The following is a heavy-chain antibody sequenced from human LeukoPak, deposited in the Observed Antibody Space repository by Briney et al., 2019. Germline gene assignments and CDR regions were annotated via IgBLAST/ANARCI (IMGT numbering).Heavy chain of an antibody. D-gene: IGHD1-26*01. CDR2: VYYISKT. V-gene: IGHV4-61*08. CDR3: ARTQSQSGSYRYYFGY. Sequence: SETLSLTCSVSGASVGSAGYYWSWIRQPPGGGLEWIGYVYYISKTNYNPSLKSRVTMSVNPSTNQFSLKLSSVTAADTAMYYCARTQSQSGSYRYYFGYWGPGTLVTVSS. J-gene: IGHJ4*02. CDR1: GASVGSAGYY.